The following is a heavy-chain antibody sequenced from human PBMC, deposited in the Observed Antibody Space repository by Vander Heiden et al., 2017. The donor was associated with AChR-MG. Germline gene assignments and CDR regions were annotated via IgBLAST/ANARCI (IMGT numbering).Heavy chain of an antibody. Sequence: AASGFTFSSYAMSWVRQAPGKGLEWVSAISGSGGSTYYADSVKGRFTISRDNSKNTLYLQMNSLRAEDTAVYYCAKKSSSRGVIIPHDYWGQGTLVTVSS. CDR1: GFTFSSYA. D-gene: IGHD3-10*01. CDR3: AKKSSSRGVIIPHDY. CDR2: ISGSGGST. V-gene: IGHV3-23*01. J-gene: IGHJ4*02.